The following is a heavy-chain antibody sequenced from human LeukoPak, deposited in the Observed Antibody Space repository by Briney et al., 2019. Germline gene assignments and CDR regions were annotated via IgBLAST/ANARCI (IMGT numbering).Heavy chain of an antibody. Sequence: ASVKVSCKASGYTFTGYYMHWVRQAPGQGLEWMGWINPNSGGTNYAQKFQGRVTMSRDTSISTAYMELSRLRSDDTAVYYCARVGGAWYYYGSAYPYLFDPWGQGTLVTVSS. CDR2: INPNSGGT. CDR1: GYTFTGYY. CDR3: ARVGGAWYYYGSAYPYLFDP. V-gene: IGHV1-2*02. D-gene: IGHD3-10*01. J-gene: IGHJ5*02.